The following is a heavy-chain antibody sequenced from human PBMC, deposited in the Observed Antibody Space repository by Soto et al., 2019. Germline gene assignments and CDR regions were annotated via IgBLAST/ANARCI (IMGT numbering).Heavy chain of an antibody. CDR1: GGSIRSGGYY. J-gene: IGHJ4*02. D-gene: IGHD3-10*01. V-gene: IGHV4-31*03. CDR3: ARRVRRDEYYFDY. CDR2: IDYSGST. Sequence: SETLSLTCTVSGGSIRSGGYYWTWFRQHPGKGLECIGYIDYSGSTYYNPSLKSRLTISVDTSKNQFSLNLSSVTAADTAVYYCARRVRRDEYYFDYWGLGTLVTSPQ.